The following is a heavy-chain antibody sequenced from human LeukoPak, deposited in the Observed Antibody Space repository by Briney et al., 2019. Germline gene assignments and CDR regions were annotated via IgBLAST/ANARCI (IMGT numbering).Heavy chain of an antibody. Sequence: SETLSLTCTVSGGSISSYYWSWIRQPPGKGLEWIGYIYSSGSTDYNPSLKSRVTISVDTSKSQFSLKLSSVTAADTAIYYCARDPSTFYFDYWGQGALVTVSS. CDR1: GGSISSYY. J-gene: IGHJ4*02. CDR3: ARDPSTFYFDY. CDR2: IYSSGST. V-gene: IGHV4-59*01. D-gene: IGHD3-16*01.